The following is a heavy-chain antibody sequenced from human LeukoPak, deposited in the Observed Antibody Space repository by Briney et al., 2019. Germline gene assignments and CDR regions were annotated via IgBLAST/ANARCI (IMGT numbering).Heavy chain of an antibody. V-gene: IGHV4-34*01. CDR1: GGSFSGYY. CDR3: ARVSYWYFDL. CDR2: INHSGSA. Sequence: SETLSLTCAVYGGSFSGYYWSWICQPPGKGLEWIGEINHSGSANYNPSLKSRVTISVDTSKNQFSLKLSSVTAADTAVYYCARVSYWYFDLWGRGTLVTVSS. J-gene: IGHJ2*01.